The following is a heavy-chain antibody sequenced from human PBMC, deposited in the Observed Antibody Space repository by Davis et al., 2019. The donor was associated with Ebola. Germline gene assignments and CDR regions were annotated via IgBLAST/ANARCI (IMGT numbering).Heavy chain of an antibody. Sequence: GGSLRLSCAASGFTFSSYGMHWVRQAPGKGLEWVAVIWYDGSNKYYADSVKGRFTISRDNAKNSLYLQMNSLRAEDTAVYYCARDIALYYDLWSGTFDYWGQGTLVTVSS. V-gene: IGHV3-33*01. J-gene: IGHJ4*02. CDR2: IWYDGSNK. CDR1: GFTFSSYG. CDR3: ARDIALYYDLWSGTFDY. D-gene: IGHD3-3*01.